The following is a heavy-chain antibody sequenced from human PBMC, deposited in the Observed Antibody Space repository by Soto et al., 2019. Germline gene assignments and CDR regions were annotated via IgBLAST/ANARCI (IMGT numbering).Heavy chain of an antibody. D-gene: IGHD2-15*01. CDR2: IYYSGST. Sequence: SETLSLTCTVSGGSVSSGSYYWSWIRQPPGKGLEWIGYIYYSGSTNYNPSLKSRVTISVDTSKNQFSLKLSSVTAADTAVYYCASGPLLGYCSGGSRYRNYYYGMDVWGQGTKVTVAS. CDR3: ASGPLLGYCSGGSRYRNYYYGMDV. J-gene: IGHJ6*02. V-gene: IGHV4-61*01. CDR1: GGSVSSGSYY.